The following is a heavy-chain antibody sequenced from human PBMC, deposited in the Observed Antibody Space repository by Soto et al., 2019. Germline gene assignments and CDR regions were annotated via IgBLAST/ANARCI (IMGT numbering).Heavy chain of an antibody. D-gene: IGHD2-15*01. CDR3: ANEGCSGGICYGFDY. Sequence: QVQLVESGGGVVQPGRSLRLSCAASGFTFSSYGMHWVRQAPGKGLEWVAVMSWDGSDEFYEETVKGRFTVSRDNSRNTLSLQMNSLRPEDTAVYYCANEGCSGGICYGFDYWGQGTLVTVSS. CDR1: GFTFSSYG. V-gene: IGHV3-30*18. CDR2: MSWDGSDE. J-gene: IGHJ4*02.